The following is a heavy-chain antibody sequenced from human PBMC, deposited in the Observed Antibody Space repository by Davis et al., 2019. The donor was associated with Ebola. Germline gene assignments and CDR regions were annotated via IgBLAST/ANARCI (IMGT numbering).Heavy chain of an antibody. CDR3: AKRSLDGYIDY. CDR2: INVDGT. V-gene: IGHV3-23*01. Sequence: PGGPLRLSCAAPGFTSSNYAMSWVRQAPGKGLEGVSAINVDGTYYADSVQGRFTISRDNSKNILYLQMNSLRVEDTAVYYCAKRSLDGYIDYWGQGTLVTVSS. CDR1: GFTSSNYA. J-gene: IGHJ4*02. D-gene: IGHD5-24*01.